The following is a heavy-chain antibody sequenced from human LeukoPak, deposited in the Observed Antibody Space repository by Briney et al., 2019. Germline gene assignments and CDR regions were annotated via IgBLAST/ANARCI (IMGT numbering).Heavy chain of an antibody. CDR3: ARGGYSYGINWFDP. J-gene: IGHJ5*02. Sequence: KPSETLSLTCTVSGGSISSYYWSWIRQPPGKGLEWIGYIYYSGSTNYNPSLKSRATMSVETPKNQFSLKLSSVTPADTAVYYCARGGYSYGINWFDPWGQGTLVTVSS. D-gene: IGHD5-18*01. CDR2: IYYSGST. CDR1: GGSISSYY. V-gene: IGHV4-59*01.